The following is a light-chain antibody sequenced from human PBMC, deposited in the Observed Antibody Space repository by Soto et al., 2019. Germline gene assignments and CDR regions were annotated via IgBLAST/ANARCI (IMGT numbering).Light chain of an antibody. J-gene: IGKJ1*01. Sequence: EIVMTQSPATLSVSPGERSTLSCISSQSVSSNLAWYQQKPGQAPRLLIYDASNRATGIPARFSGSGSGTDFTLTISSLEPEDFAVYYCQQRSNWPPWTFGQGTKVDIK. CDR2: DAS. CDR3: QQRSNWPPWT. V-gene: IGKV3-11*01. CDR1: QSVSSN.